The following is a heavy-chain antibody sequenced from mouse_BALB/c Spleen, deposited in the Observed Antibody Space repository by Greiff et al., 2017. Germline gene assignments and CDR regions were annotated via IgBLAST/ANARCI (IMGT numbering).Heavy chain of an antibody. V-gene: IGHV2-9*02. J-gene: IGHJ4*01. Sequence: VQRVESGPGLVAPSQSLSITCTVSGFSLTSYGVHWVRQPPGKGLEWLGVIWAGGSTNYNSALMSRLSISKDNSKSQVFLKMNSLQTDDTAMYYCARDPLYYYGSSSYAMDYWGQGTSVTVSS. D-gene: IGHD1-1*01. CDR1: GFSLTSYG. CDR2: IWAGGST. CDR3: ARDPLYYYGSSSYAMDY.